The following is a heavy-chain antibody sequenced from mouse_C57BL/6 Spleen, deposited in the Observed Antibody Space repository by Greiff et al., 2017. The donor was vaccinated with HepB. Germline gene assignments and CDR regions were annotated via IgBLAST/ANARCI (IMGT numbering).Heavy chain of an antibody. CDR1: GYSFTGDY. CDR2: INPSTGGT. J-gene: IGHJ1*03. Sequence: EVQLQQSGPELVKPGASVKISCKASGYSFTGDYMNWVKQSPEKSLEWIGEINPSTGGTTYNQKFKAKATLTVDKSSSTAYMQLKSLPSEDSAVYYCARNSNFRYFDVWGTGTTVTVSS. V-gene: IGHV1-42*01. D-gene: IGHD2-5*01. CDR3: ARNSNFRYFDV.